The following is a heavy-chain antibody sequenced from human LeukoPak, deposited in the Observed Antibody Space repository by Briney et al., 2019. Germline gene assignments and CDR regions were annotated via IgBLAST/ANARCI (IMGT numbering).Heavy chain of an antibody. J-gene: IGHJ6*03. CDR2: INHSGST. CDR3: ASARSYDYYYYMDV. V-gene: IGHV4-34*01. Sequence: SETLSLTCAVYGGSFSGYYWSWIRQPPGKGLEWIGEINHSGSTNYNPSLKSRVTISVDTSKNQFSLKLSSVTAADTAVYYCASARSYDYYYYMDVWGKGTTVTASS. CDR1: GGSFSGYY.